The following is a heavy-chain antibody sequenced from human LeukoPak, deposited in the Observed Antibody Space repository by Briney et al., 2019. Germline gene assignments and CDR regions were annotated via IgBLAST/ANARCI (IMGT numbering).Heavy chain of an antibody. Sequence: GASVKVSCKASGYTFTGYYMHWVRQAPGQGLEWMGWINPNSGGTNYAQKFQGRVTMTRDTSISTAYMELSRLRSDDTAVYYCARREGYSSGWYVRYWGQGTLVTVSS. D-gene: IGHD6-19*01. J-gene: IGHJ4*02. V-gene: IGHV1-2*02. CDR2: INPNSGGT. CDR1: GYTFTGYY. CDR3: ARREGYSSGWYVRY.